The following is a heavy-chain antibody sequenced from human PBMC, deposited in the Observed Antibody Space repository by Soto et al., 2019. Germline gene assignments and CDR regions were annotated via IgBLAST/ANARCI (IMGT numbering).Heavy chain of an antibody. CDR3: ARDRTTDYYYYMDV. CDR2: IWYDGSNK. CDR1: GFTFSSYG. J-gene: IGHJ6*03. V-gene: IGHV3-33*01. Sequence: QVQLVESGGGGVQPGRSLRLSCAASGFTFSSYGMHWVRQAPGKGLGWVADIWYDGSNKYYADSVKGRFTISRDNSKNTLYLQMNSLRAEDTAVYYCARDRTTDYYYYMDVWGKGTTVTVSS. D-gene: IGHD4-4*01.